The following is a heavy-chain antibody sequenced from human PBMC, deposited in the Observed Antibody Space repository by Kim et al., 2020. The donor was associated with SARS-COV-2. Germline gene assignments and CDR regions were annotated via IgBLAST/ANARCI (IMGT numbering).Heavy chain of an antibody. CDR1: GFSLSTSGVG. Sequence: SGPTLVNPTQTLTLTCTFSGFSLSTSGVGVGWIRQPPGKALEWLALIYWDDDKRYSPSLKSRLTITKDTSKNQVVLTMTNMDPVDTATYYCAHIFSPQWLVMGESWVDPWGQGTLVTVSS. J-gene: IGHJ5*02. CDR2: IYWDDDK. D-gene: IGHD6-19*01. V-gene: IGHV2-5*02. CDR3: AHIFSPQWLVMGESWVDP.